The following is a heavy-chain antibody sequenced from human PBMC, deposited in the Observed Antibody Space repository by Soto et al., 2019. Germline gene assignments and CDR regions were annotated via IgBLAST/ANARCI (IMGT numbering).Heavy chain of an antibody. J-gene: IGHJ4*02. CDR3: ASALGYHYAQAGDYLDY. V-gene: IGHV3-53*01. D-gene: IGHD3-16*01. Sequence: EVQLVESGGGLIQPGGSLRLSCAASGFTVSSNYLTWVRQAPGKGLEWVAVIYGDGSTYYAESVKGRFTISRASSKSTLYLQMNSLRAADTAVYYCASALGYHYAQAGDYLDYWGQGTLVTVSS. CDR1: GFTVSSNY. CDR2: IYGDGST.